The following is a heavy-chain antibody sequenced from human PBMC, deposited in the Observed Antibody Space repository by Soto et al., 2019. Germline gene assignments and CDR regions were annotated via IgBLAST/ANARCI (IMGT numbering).Heavy chain of an antibody. CDR1: SGTISSSNW. V-gene: IGHV4-4*02. CDR2: INQSGSP. J-gene: IGHJ4*02. D-gene: IGHD3-9*01. Sequence: SETLSLTCNVSSGTISSSNWWTWVRQPPGKGLEWIGEINQSGSPNYNPSLRSRVTISVDKSKSQFFLKLSSVTAADTAVYYCARAGLTGYYLHGPTDYCGQGTLVTVSS. CDR3: ARAGLTGYYLHGPTDY.